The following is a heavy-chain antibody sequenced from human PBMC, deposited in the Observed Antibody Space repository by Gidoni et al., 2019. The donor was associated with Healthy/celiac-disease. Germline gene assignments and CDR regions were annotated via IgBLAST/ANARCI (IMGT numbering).Heavy chain of an antibody. CDR2: ISYDGSNK. V-gene: IGHV3-30*04. CDR3: AREYSGSYPYYYGMDV. D-gene: IGHD1-26*01. J-gene: IGHJ6*02. CDR1: GFTFSSYA. Sequence: QVQLVESGGGVVQPGRSLRLSCAASGFTFSSYAMHWVRQAPGKGLEWVAVISYDGSNKYYADSVKGRFTISRDNSKNTLYLQMNSLRAEDTAVYYCAREYSGSYPYYYGMDVWGQGTTVTVSS.